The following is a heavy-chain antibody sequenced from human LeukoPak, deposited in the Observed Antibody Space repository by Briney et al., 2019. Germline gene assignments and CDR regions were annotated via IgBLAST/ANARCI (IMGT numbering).Heavy chain of an antibody. Sequence: PGGSLRLSCAASGFTFSNAWMSWVRQAPGKGLEWVAFIRYDGSNKYYADSVKGRFTISRDNSKNTLYLQMNSLRAEDTAVYYCAKDLGGSGSYHYFDYWGQGTLVTVSS. J-gene: IGHJ4*02. V-gene: IGHV3-30*02. CDR3: AKDLGGSGSYHYFDY. D-gene: IGHD3-10*01. CDR1: GFTFSNAW. CDR2: IRYDGSNK.